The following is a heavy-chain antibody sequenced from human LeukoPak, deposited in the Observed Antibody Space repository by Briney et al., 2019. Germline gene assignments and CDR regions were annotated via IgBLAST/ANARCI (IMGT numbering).Heavy chain of an antibody. CDR1: GYXFTSYG. D-gene: IGHD2-15*01. V-gene: IGHV1-18*01. J-gene: IGHJ4*02. Sequence: ASVTVSCKASGYXFTSYGITWVRQAPGQGLEWMGWVSGDSTNPNLAQRFQDRVTITTDTSTNTAYMELRSLRSDDTAVYYCGRDLLGCSGGACYSSDYWGQGTLVTVSS. CDR2: VSGDSTNP. CDR3: GRDLLGCSGGACYSSDY.